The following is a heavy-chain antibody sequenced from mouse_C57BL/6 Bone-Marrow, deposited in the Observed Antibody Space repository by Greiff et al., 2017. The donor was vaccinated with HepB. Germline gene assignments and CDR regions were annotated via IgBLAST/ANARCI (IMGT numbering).Heavy chain of an antibody. D-gene: IGHD1-1*01. V-gene: IGHV1-18*01. J-gene: IGHJ1*03. CDR3: ARRLTTVVAHWYFDV. CDR1: GYTFTDYN. Sequence: VQLQQSGPELVKPGASVKIPCKASGYTFTDYNMDWVKQSHGKSLEWIGDINPNNGGTIYNQKFKGKATLTVDKSSSTAYMELRSLTSEDTAVYYCARRLTTVVAHWYFDVWGTGTTVTVSS. CDR2: INPNNGGT.